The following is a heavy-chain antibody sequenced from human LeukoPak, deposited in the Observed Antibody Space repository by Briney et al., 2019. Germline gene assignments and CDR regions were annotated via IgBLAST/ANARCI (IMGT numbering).Heavy chain of an antibody. CDR3: ASQTVVGATDPNDY. J-gene: IGHJ4*02. CDR2: ISYDGSNK. V-gene: IGHV3-30*04. Sequence: GGSLRLSCAASGFTFCSYAMHWVRQAPGKGREGVAVISYDGSNKYYADSVKGRFTISRDNSKNTLYLQMNSLRAEDTAVYYCASQTVVGATDPNDYWGQGTLVTVSS. CDR1: GFTFCSYA. D-gene: IGHD1-26*01.